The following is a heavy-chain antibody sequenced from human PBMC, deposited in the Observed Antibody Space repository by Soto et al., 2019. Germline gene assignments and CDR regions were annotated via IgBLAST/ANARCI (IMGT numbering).Heavy chain of an antibody. CDR3: ESSTPGNPFDI. CDR2: ISAGGRSI. CDR1: GFSFTSYT. D-gene: IGHD3-10*01. Sequence: EVQLVESGGGLVNPGGSLRVSCAASGFSFTSYTMNWVRQAPGKGLEWVASISAGGRSIYYADSLKGRSTVERDNANVPRHYQVNSLIAEDTPVRRCESSTPGNPFDIWGQGTMVTVSS. J-gene: IGHJ3*02. V-gene: IGHV3-21*01.